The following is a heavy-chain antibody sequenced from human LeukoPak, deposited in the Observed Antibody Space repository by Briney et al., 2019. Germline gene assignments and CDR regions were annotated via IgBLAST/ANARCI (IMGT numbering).Heavy chain of an antibody. V-gene: IGHV1-18*01. CDR2: ISTYNGDT. CDR3: ARDTNNEIDY. J-gene: IGHJ4*02. Sequence: ASVKVSCKTSGYPFSTYGVAWVRQAPGQGLKWMGWISTYNGDTQYPQKFQGRVALTRDTSTNTVHMELWSLRSDDTAVYYCARDTNNEIDYWGQGTLVIVSS. CDR1: GYPFSTYG. D-gene: IGHD2-8*01.